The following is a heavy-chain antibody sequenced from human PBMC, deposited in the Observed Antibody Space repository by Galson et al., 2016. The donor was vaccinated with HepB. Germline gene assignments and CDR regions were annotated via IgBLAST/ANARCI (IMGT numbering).Heavy chain of an antibody. J-gene: IGHJ6*02. CDR2: INTNTGNP. CDR3: ARENYYGSGSTYYYYGMDV. V-gene: IGHV7-4-1*02. Sequence: SVKVSCKASGYTFTNFAVNWVRQAPGQGLEWMGWINTNTGNPTYAQGFTGRFVFSLDTSVTTAYLQISSLKAEDTAVYYCARENYYGSGSTYYYYGMDVWGQGTTVTVSS. CDR1: GYTFTNFA. D-gene: IGHD3-10*01.